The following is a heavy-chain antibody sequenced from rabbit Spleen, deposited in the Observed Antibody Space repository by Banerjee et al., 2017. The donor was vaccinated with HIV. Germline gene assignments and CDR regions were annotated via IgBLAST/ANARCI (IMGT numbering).Heavy chain of an antibody. CDR2: INTATGKA. CDR3: ARNFDL. J-gene: IGHJ4*01. CDR1: GFSFSSSDY. V-gene: IGHV1S40*01. Sequence: QSLEESGGDLVKPGASLTLTCTASGFSFSSSDYMCWVRQAPGKGLEWISCINTATGKAVYASWAKGRFTISKTSSTTVTLQMTSLTAADTATYFCARNFDLWGPGTLVTVS.